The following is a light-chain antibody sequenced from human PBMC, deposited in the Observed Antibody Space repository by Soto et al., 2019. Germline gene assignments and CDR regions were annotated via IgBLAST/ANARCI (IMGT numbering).Light chain of an antibody. CDR2: DAS. CDR3: QQYGSFPRT. V-gene: IGKV1-13*02. Sequence: AIQMTQSPSSLSASVGDRVTISCRASQGIGNALGWYQQKPGKPPKVLIYDASSLESGVPSRFSGSGSGTEFTLTISRLEPEDFAVYYCQQYGSFPRTFGQGTKVDI. J-gene: IGKJ1*01. CDR1: QGIGNA.